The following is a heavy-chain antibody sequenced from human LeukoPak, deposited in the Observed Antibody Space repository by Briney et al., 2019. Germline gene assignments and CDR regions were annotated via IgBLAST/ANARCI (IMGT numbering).Heavy chain of an antibody. J-gene: IGHJ4*02. D-gene: IGHD6-6*01. Sequence: GASVKVSCKASGYTFTSYGISWVRQAPGQGLEWMGWMNPNSGNTGYAQKFQGRVTMTRNTSISTAYMELSSLRSEDTAVYYCARRIAARPPHRSYFDYWGQGTLVTVSS. V-gene: IGHV1-8*02. CDR2: MNPNSGNT. CDR3: ARRIAARPPHRSYFDY. CDR1: GYTFTSYG.